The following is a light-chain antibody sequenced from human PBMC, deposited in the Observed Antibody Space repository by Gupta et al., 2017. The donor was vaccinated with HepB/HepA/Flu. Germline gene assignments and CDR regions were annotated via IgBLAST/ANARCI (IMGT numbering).Light chain of an antibody. V-gene: IGLV10-54*01. CDR3: TAWDSRLNVWF. CDR2: RNG. Sequence: QPGLTQLLSMSKGWRQHATLTCVGNSKNVGGQGAALPQQHPGHPPKLLLYRNGNRASGISERLFASRSGNTASLTITGLQPDDEADYYCTAWDSRLNVWFFGGGTKLTVL. J-gene: IGLJ2*01. CDR1: SKNVGGQG.